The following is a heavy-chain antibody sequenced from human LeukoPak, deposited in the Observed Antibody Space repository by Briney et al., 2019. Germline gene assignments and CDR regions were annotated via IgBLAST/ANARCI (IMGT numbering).Heavy chain of an antibody. D-gene: IGHD3-22*01. Sequence: GGSLRLSCAASGFTFDDYAMHWVRQAPGKGLEWVSGISWNSGSIGYADSVKGRFTISRDNAKNSLYLQMDSLRAEDMALYYCAKGDSSGYYSTFDYWGQGTLVTVSS. V-gene: IGHV3-9*03. J-gene: IGHJ4*02. CDR1: GFTFDDYA. CDR3: AKGDSSGYYSTFDY. CDR2: ISWNSGSI.